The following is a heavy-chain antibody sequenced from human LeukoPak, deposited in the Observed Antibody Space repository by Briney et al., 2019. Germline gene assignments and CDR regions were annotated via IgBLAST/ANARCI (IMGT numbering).Heavy chain of an antibody. J-gene: IGHJ4*02. V-gene: IGHV4-34*01. CDR3: ARSIEVVVITPFDY. CDR2: IDHSGST. Sequence: PGGSLRLSCAASGFTVSSNYMSWIRQPPGKGLEWIGEIDHSGSTNYNPSLKSRVTISVDTSKNQFSLKLSSVTAADTAVYYCARSIEVVVITPFDYWGQGTLVTVSS. D-gene: IGHD3-22*01. CDR1: GFTVSSNY.